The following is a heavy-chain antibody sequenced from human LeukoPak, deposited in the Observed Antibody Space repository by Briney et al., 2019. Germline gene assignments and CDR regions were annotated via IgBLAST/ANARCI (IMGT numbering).Heavy chain of an antibody. CDR2: ISWNSGSI. Sequence: GGSLRLSCAASGFTFDDYAMHWVRQAPGKGLEWVSGISWNSGSIGYADSVKGRFTISRDNAKNSLYLQMNSLRAEDTALYYCAKDGRRYGSGSYYRYWGQGTLVTVSS. D-gene: IGHD3-10*01. J-gene: IGHJ4*02. V-gene: IGHV3-9*01. CDR3: AKDGRRYGSGSYYRY. CDR1: GFTFDDYA.